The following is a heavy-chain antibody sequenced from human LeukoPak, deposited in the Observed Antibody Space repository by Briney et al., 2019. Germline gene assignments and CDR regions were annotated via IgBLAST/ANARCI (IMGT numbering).Heavy chain of an antibody. CDR1: GFTFSSYV. Sequence: GGSLRLSCAASGFTFSSYVMHWVRQAPGKGLEWVAIISYDGSNEYYADSVKGRFTISRDNSKNTLYLQMNSLRVEDTAVYYCAKDPSRIIAVASFDYWGQGTLVTVSS. V-gene: IGHV3-30*04. CDR2: ISYDGSNE. D-gene: IGHD6-19*01. J-gene: IGHJ4*02. CDR3: AKDPSRIIAVASFDY.